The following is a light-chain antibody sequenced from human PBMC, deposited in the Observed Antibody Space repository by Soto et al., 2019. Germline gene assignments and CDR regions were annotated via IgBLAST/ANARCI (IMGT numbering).Light chain of an antibody. CDR3: CSPAGRGTVV. J-gene: IGLJ2*01. V-gene: IGLV2-23*01. CDR1: SSDVGRYNL. Sequence: QSALAQPASVSGSPGQSITISCTGTSSDVGRYNLVSWYQQHPGKAPRLVIYEDTKRPSGVSDRFSGSKSGNTASLTISGLQTEDEADYHCCSPAGRGTVVFGGGTKLTVL. CDR2: EDT.